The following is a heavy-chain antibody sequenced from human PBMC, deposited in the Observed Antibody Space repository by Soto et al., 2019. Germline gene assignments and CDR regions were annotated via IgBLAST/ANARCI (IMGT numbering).Heavy chain of an antibody. Sequence: GGSLRLSCAASGFTFSSYGMHWVRQAPGKGLEWVAVIWYDGSNKYYADSVKGRFTISRDNSKNTLYLQMNSLRAEDTAVYYCARDRRSTVRGDLDWGQGTLVTVSS. D-gene: IGHD3-10*01. CDR3: ARDRRSTVRGDLD. CDR2: IWYDGSNK. CDR1: GFTFSSYG. J-gene: IGHJ4*02. V-gene: IGHV3-33*01.